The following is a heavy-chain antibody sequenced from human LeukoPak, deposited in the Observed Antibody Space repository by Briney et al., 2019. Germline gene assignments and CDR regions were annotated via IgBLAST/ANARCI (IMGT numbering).Heavy chain of an antibody. CDR3: EREGRVVNDAFDI. CDR2: ISSSSSTI. Sequence: TGGSLRLSCAASGFTFSSYSMNWVRQAPGKGLEWVSYISSSSSTIDYADSVKGRFTISRDSAKNSLYLQMNSLRAKDTAVYYCEREGRVVNDAFDIWGQGTMVTVSS. J-gene: IGHJ3*02. CDR1: GFTFSSYS. D-gene: IGHD2-15*01. V-gene: IGHV3-48*04.